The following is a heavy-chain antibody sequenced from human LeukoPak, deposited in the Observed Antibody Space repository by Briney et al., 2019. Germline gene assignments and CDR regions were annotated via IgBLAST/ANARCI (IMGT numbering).Heavy chain of an antibody. CDR3: ARGGIPYDFWSGYYANFDY. CDR1: GYTFTSYY. J-gene: IGHJ4*02. CDR2: INPSGGST. D-gene: IGHD3-3*01. V-gene: IGHV1-46*01. Sequence: ASVKVSCKASGYTFTSYYMHWVRRAPGQGLEWMGIINPSGGSTSYAQKFQGRVTMTRDTSTSTVYMELSSLRSEGTAVYYCARGGIPYDFWSGYYANFDYWGQGTLVTVSS.